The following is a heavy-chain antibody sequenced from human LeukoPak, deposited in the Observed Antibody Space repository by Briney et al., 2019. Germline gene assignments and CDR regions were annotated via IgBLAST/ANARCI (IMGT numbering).Heavy chain of an antibody. V-gene: IGHV1-2*02. CDR3: VTLCTADCYSDFHH. CDR2: INPNSGDT. J-gene: IGHJ1*01. D-gene: IGHD2-21*01. Sequence: ASVKVSCKASGYTFTGYYMHWVRQAPGHGLEWMGWINPNSGDTHYAQKFQGRFTMTRDTSIGTAYMELSSLRSDDTAIYYCVTLCTADCYSDFHHWGQGALVTVSS. CDR1: GYTFTGYY.